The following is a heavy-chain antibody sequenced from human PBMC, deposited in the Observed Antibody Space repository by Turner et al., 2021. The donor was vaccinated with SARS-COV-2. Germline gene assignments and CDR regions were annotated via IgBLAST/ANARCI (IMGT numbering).Heavy chain of an antibody. V-gene: IGHV4-4*07. CDR3: ARGFDY. CDR2: IYTTGNA. J-gene: IGHJ4*02. CDR1: GGSISTYY. Sequence: QVQLQESGPGLVKASETLSLTCSVSGGSISTYYWSWIRQPAGGGLEWIGRIYTTGNANYSPSLKSRVTMSLDASKNQFSLRLTSVTAADTAVYYCARGFDYWGQGTLVTVSS.